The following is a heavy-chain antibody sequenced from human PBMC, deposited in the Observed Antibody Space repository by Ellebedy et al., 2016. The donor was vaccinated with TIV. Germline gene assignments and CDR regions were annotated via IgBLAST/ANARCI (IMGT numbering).Heavy chain of an antibody. D-gene: IGHD3-10*01. CDR2: IWYDGSNK. CDR3: ARDLGMWVRGVIY. J-gene: IGHJ4*02. V-gene: IGHV3-33*01. CDR1: GFTFSSYG. Sequence: GESLKISCAASGFTFSSYGMHWVRQAPGKGLEWVAVIWYDGSNKYYADSVKGRFTISRDNSKNTLYLQMNSLRAEDTAVYYCARDLGMWVRGVIYWGQGTLVTVSS.